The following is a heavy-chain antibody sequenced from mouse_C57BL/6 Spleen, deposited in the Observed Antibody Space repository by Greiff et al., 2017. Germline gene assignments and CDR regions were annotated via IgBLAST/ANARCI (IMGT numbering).Heavy chain of an antibody. V-gene: IGHV1-18*01. Sequence: VQLQQSGPELVKPGASVKIPCKASGYTFTDYNMAWVKQSHGKSLEWIGDINPNNGGTIYNQKFKGQATLTVDKSSSTAYMELRSLTSEDTAVYYYARREGLLGAMDYWGQGTSVTVSS. D-gene: IGHD2-3*01. J-gene: IGHJ4*01. CDR3: ARREGLLGAMDY. CDR2: INPNNGGT. CDR1: GYTFTDYN.